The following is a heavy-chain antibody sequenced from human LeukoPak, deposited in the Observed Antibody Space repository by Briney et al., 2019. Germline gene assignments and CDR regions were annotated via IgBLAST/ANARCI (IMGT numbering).Heavy chain of an antibody. CDR3: AKGRGATVVANFDY. J-gene: IGHJ4*02. Sequence: PGGSLRLSCAVSGFTFSNYAFSWVRQAPGRGLEWVATISDSGDSAYYADSVKGRFTISRDNSKYTLHLKMDSLRAEDTAVYYCAKGRGATVVANFDYWGQGTLVTVSS. CDR2: ISDSGDSA. V-gene: IGHV3-23*01. D-gene: IGHD4-23*01. CDR1: GFTFSNYA.